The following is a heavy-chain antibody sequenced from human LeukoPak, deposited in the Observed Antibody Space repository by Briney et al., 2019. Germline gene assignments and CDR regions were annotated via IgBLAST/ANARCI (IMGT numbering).Heavy chain of an antibody. D-gene: IGHD3-22*01. CDR1: GFTFSSYA. CDR3: AKERYYYDSSGYYYSN. V-gene: IGHV3-23*01. Sequence: GGSLRLSCAASGFTFSSYAMSWVRQAPGKGLEWVSAISTSGGTTYYADSVKGRFTISRDNSKNTLYLQMNSLRAEDTAVYYGAKERYYYDSSGYYYSNWGQGTLVTVSS. CDR2: ISTSGGTT. J-gene: IGHJ4*02.